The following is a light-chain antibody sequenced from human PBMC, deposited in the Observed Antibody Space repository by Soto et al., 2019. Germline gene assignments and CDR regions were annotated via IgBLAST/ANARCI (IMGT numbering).Light chain of an antibody. V-gene: IGKV4-1*01. Sequence: DIVMTQSPDSLAVSLGERATINCKSSQSVLYNSNNKNYLAWYQQKPGQPPKLLIYWASTRESGVPDRFSGSGSGTDFTLTISSLQAEDVAVYYCQQYYSTPHFGGGTKVEIK. CDR3: QQYYSTPH. J-gene: IGKJ4*01. CDR2: WAS. CDR1: QSVLYNSNNKNY.